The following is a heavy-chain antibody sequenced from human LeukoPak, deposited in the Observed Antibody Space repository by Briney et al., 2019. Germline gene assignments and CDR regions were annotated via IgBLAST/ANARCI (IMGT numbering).Heavy chain of an antibody. CDR3: ARLPRWLQWKYYFDS. CDR1: GDSISTSSYY. V-gene: IGHV4-39*01. J-gene: IGHJ4*02. Sequence: SETLSLTCSVSGDSISTSSYYWGWIRQPPGKGLEWIGTIYYSGSTYYNPSLKSRVTISVDTSKNQFSLKLSSVTAADTAVYYCARLPRWLQWKYYFDSWGQGTLVTVSS. D-gene: IGHD5-24*01. CDR2: IYYSGST.